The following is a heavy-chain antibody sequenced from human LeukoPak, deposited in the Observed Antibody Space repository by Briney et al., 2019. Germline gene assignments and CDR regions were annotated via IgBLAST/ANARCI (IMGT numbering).Heavy chain of an antibody. D-gene: IGHD3-16*01. V-gene: IGHV5-51*01. CDR3: ARALRTGQGDYVPVL. Sequence: GESLKISCKASGYEFTNYWIGWVRQMPGKGLEWMTIIYPGDSETRYSPSFQGQVTISADKSIGTTHLQWSSLKASDTAIYYCARALRTGQGDYVPVLWGQGTLVTV. CDR1: GYEFTNYW. J-gene: IGHJ4*02. CDR2: IYPGDSET.